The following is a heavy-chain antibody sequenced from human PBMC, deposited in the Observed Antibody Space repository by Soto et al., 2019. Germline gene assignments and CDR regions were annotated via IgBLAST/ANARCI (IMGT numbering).Heavy chain of an antibody. CDR3: ARDRLALWFGDEGSYCDCDTDV. CDR2: IWYDGSNK. Sequence: QVQLVESGGGVVQPGRSLRLSCAASGFTFSSYGMHWVRQAPGKGLAWVAVIWYDGSNKYYADSVKGRFTISRDNSKKTRYLQMKSLGAEDTAVYYCARDRLALWFGDEGSYCDCDTDVWGKGTAVTVSS. J-gene: IGHJ6*03. V-gene: IGHV3-33*01. CDR1: GFTFSSYG. D-gene: IGHD3-10*01.